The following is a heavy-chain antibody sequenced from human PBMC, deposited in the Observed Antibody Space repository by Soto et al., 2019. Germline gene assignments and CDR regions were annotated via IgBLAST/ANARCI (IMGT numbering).Heavy chain of an antibody. J-gene: IGHJ4*02. Sequence: SETLSLICTVSGGSISSFYWSWIRQPPGKGLEWIGYIYYSGSTNYNPSLKSRVTISVDTSKNQFSLKLSSVTAADTAVYYCARYYDFWSGYSGFDYWGQGTLVTVSS. CDR1: GGSISSFY. D-gene: IGHD3-3*01. CDR2: IYYSGST. CDR3: ARYYDFWSGYSGFDY. V-gene: IGHV4-59*01.